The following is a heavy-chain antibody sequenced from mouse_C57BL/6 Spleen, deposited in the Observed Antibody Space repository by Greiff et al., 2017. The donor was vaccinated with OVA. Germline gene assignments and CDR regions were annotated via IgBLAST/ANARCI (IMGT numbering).Heavy chain of an antibody. Sequence: VQLQQSGPELVKPGASVKIPCKASGYTFTDYDMDWVKQSHGKSLEWIGDINPNNGGTNYNQKFKGKATLTVDKSSLTAYMELRSLTSEDTAVYYCARNYYGSSYYFDYWGQGTTLTVSS. CDR1: GYTFTDYD. CDR3: ARNYYGSSYYFDY. D-gene: IGHD1-1*01. V-gene: IGHV1-18*01. J-gene: IGHJ2*01. CDR2: INPNNGGT.